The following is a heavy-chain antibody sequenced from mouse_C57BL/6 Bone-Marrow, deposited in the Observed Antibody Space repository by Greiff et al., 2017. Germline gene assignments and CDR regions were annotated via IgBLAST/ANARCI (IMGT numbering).Heavy chain of an antibody. CDR3: ARRHGSSYGYAMDY. J-gene: IGHJ4*01. CDR1: GYTFTSYW. Sequence: QVQLQQPGAELVKPGASVKLSCKASGYTFTSYWMHWVKQRPGRGLEWIGRIDPNSGGTKYNEKFKSKATLTVDKPSSTAYMQRSSLTSEDSAVYYCARRHGSSYGYAMDYWGQGTSVTVSS. D-gene: IGHD1-1*01. V-gene: IGHV1-72*01. CDR2: IDPNSGGT.